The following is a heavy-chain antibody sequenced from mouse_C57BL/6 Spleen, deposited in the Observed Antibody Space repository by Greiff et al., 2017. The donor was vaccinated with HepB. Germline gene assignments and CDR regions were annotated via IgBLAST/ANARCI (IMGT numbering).Heavy chain of an antibody. CDR3: ARALTTVVAPYAMDY. CDR2: INPSNGGT. D-gene: IGHD1-1*01. V-gene: IGHV1-53*01. J-gene: IGHJ4*01. CDR1: GYTFTSYW. Sequence: QVQLQQPGTELVKPGASVKLSCKASGYTFTSYWMHWVKQRPGQGLEWIGNINPSNGGTNYNEKFKSKATLTVDKSSSTAYMQRSSLTSEDSAVYYCARALTTVVAPYAMDYWGQGTSVTVSS.